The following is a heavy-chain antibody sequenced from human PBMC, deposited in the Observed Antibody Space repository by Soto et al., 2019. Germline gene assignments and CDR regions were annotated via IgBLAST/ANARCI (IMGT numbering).Heavy chain of an antibody. V-gene: IGHV2-5*01. CDR2: IFCNDDK. Sequence: XAATLVNPTQSLTLTCTFSGFSVSTSGVGVGWIRQPPGKALEWLAFIFCNDDKRYRQSLESRLTITKDSSKNQVVLTVTNVDPVDTATYYCAHSVYDSSGYYYFDYWGQGILVTGSS. D-gene: IGHD3-22*01. J-gene: IGHJ4*02. CDR3: AHSVYDSSGYYYFDY. CDR1: GFSVSTSGVG.